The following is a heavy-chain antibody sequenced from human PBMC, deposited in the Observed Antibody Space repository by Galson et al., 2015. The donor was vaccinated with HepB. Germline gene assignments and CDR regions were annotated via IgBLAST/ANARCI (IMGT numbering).Heavy chain of an antibody. V-gene: IGHV7-4-1*02. CDR1: GYTFTSYA. D-gene: IGHD3-10*01. CDR3: ARGDSGVLLWFGEGKNSEFDY. CDR2: INTNTGNP. Sequence: SVKVSCKASGYTFTSYAMNWVRQAPGQGLEWMGWINTNTGNPTYAQGFTGRFVFSLDTSVSTAYLQISSLKAEDTAVYYCARGDSGVLLWFGEGKNSEFDYWGQGTLVTVSS. J-gene: IGHJ4*02.